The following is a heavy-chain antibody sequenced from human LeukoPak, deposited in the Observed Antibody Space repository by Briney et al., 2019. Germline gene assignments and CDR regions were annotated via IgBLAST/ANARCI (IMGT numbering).Heavy chain of an antibody. J-gene: IGHJ4*02. CDR1: GYTFTDYY. V-gene: IGHV1-2*02. CDR2: VNPHSGGT. Sequence: VASVKVSCKASGYTFTDYYIHWVRQAPGHGLEWMGWVNPHSGGTNSAQGFRGKVTMTRDTSVTTAYLELNSLESDDTAIYYCARTDNKYDSRLLFNWGQGTQIIVSS. CDR3: ARTDNKYDSRLLFN. D-gene: IGHD3-22*01.